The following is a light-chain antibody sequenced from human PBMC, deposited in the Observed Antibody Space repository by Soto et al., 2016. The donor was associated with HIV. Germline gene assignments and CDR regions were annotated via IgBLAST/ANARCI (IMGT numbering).Light chain of an antibody. CDR1: QSLLDSNGNNY. CDR3: MQALQIPLRT. V-gene: IGKV2-28*01. J-gene: IGKJ2*01. Sequence: DIVMTQTPLSLSVTPGQPASISCKSSQSLLDSNGNNYLDWYLQKPGQSPQLLIYLGSNRASGVPDRFSGSGSGTYFTLKISRVEAEDVGVYYCMQALQIPLRTFGQGTKLDLK. CDR2: LGS.